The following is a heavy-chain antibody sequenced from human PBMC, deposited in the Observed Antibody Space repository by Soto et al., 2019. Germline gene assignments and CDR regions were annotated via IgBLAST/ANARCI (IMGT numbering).Heavy chain of an antibody. CDR1: GFTFSSYG. J-gene: IGHJ4*02. V-gene: IGHV3-33*01. CDR2: IWYDGSNK. D-gene: IGHD7-27*01. Sequence: GGSLRLSCAASGFTFSSYGMHWVRQAPGKGLEWVEVIWYDGSNKYYADSVKGRFTISRDNSKNTLYLQMNSLRAEDTAVYYCARGELGITGRPFDYWGQGTLVTVSS. CDR3: ARGELGITGRPFDY.